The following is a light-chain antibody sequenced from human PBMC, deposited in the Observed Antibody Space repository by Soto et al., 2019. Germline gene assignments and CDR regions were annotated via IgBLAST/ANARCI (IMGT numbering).Light chain of an antibody. CDR1: SGDVGGSNY. J-gene: IGLJ3*02. CDR2: DVT. Sequence: QSALTQPRSVSGSPGQSVAISCTGTSGDVGGSNYDSWYQQHPGTAPKLLIFDVTKRPSEVPDRFSGSKSGNTASLTISGLQAEDESDYFCCSHAASHPSLVFGGGTKLTVL. CDR3: CSHAASHPSLV. V-gene: IGLV2-11*01.